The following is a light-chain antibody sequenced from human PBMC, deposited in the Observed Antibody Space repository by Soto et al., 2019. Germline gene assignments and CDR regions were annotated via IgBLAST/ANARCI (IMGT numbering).Light chain of an antibody. Sequence: QSVLTQPASVSGSPGQSITISCTGTSSDVGRYNYVSWYQQHPGKAPKLMIYEVSNRPSGVSNRFSASKSGNTASLTISGLQAEDEADYYCTSYTSSTTWVFGGGTKLT. CDR3: TSYTSSTTWV. CDR1: SSDVGRYNY. CDR2: EVS. V-gene: IGLV2-14*01. J-gene: IGLJ3*02.